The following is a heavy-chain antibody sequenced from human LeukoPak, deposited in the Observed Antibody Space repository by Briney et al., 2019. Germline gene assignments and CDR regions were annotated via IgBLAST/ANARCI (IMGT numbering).Heavy chain of an antibody. CDR1: GGSISSYY. V-gene: IGHV4-59*08. D-gene: IGHD6-6*01. CDR3: ARHHSSSGNAFDI. CDR2: IYYSGST. J-gene: IGHJ3*02. Sequence: SETLSLTCTVSGGSISSYYWSWIRQPPGKGLEWIGYIYYSGSTNYNPSLKSRVTISVDTSKNQFSLKLSSVTAADTAVYYCARHHSSSGNAFDIWGQGTMVTVSS.